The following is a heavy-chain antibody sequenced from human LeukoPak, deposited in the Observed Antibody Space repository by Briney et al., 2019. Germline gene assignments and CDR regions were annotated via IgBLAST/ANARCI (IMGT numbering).Heavy chain of an antibody. D-gene: IGHD1-26*01. CDR1: GFTFSSYS. V-gene: IGHV3-21*01. CDR2: ISSSSSYI. J-gene: IGHJ4*02. Sequence: GGSLRFSCAASGFTFSSYSMNWVRQAPGKGLEWVSSISSSSSYIYYADSVKGRFTISRDNAKNSLYLQMNSLRAEDTAVYYCARGVGATTFDYWGQGTLVTVSS. CDR3: ARGVGATTFDY.